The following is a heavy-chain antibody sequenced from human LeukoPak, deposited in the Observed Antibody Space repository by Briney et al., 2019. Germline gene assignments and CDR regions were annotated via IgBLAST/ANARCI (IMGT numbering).Heavy chain of an antibody. V-gene: IGHV4-30-4*01. J-gene: IGHJ5*02. Sequence: SQTLSLTCTVSGGSISRGDYYWSWLRQPPGKGLEWIAYMYYSGSTYYNPSLKSRVTMSADTSKNQLSLKLSSVTAADTAVYYCARPYYYDSRIDPWGQGSLVTVSS. CDR3: ARPYYYDSRIDP. CDR1: GGSISRGDYY. D-gene: IGHD3-22*01. CDR2: MYYSGST.